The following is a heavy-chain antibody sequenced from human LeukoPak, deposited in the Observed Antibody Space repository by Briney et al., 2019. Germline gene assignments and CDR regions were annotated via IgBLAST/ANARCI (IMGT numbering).Heavy chain of an antibody. Sequence: GGSLRLSCAASGFTFSSYSMNWVRQAPGKGLEWVSSISSSSSYIYYADSVKGRFTISRDNAKNSLYLQMNSLRAEDTAVYYCTTVRYCSSTSCSTGLGYWGQGTLVTVSS. V-gene: IGHV3-21*03. D-gene: IGHD2-2*01. J-gene: IGHJ4*02. CDR2: ISSSSSYI. CDR3: TTVRYCSSTSCSTGLGY. CDR1: GFTFSSYS.